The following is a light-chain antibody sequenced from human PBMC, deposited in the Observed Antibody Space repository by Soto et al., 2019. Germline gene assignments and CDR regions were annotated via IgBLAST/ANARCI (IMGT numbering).Light chain of an antibody. CDR2: DDS. CDR3: QQYSGYSLFT. Sequence: DIQMTQSPSTLSASVGDRVTITCRASQSISGWLAWYQQRPGKAPKLLIYDDSSLESGVPSRFSGSGSGTEFTLTIDGLQPDDFPTYYCQQYSGYSLFTFGPGTIVYIK. V-gene: IGKV1-5*01. J-gene: IGKJ3*01. CDR1: QSISGW.